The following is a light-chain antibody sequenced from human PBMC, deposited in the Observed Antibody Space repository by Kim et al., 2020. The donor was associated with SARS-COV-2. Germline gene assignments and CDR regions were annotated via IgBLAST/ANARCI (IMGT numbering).Light chain of an antibody. CDR1: SRDVGGYNY. Sequence: QSITISCSGTSRDVGGYNYVSWYQQHPGKAPTLMIYDVSHRPSAVSNRFSGSTSGNTASLTISGLQAEDEADYYCSSYTSSSTLGVFGGGTQLTVL. CDR2: DVS. J-gene: IGLJ2*01. V-gene: IGLV2-14*03. CDR3: SSYTSSSTLGV.